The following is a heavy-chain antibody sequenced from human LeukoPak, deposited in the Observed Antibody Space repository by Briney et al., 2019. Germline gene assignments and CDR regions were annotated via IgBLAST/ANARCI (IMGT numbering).Heavy chain of an antibody. D-gene: IGHD3-10*01. CDR3: ARANSRAVRGVIHQFDY. V-gene: IGHV4-39*01. J-gene: IGHJ4*02. CDR1: GGSISSSNYY. CDR2: IYYSGST. Sequence: PSETLSLTCTVSGGSISSSNYYWGWIRQPPGKGLEWIGTIYYSGSTYYNPSLKTRVNISVDTSKNQFSLNLTSVTAADTAVYYCARANSRAVRGVIHQFDYWGQGTLVTVSS.